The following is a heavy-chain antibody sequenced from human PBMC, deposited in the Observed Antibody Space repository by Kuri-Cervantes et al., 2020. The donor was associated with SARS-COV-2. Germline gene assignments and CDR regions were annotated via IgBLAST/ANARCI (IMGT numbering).Heavy chain of an antibody. CDR3: ARELTYYDFWSGYSPAHYFDY. V-gene: IGHV1-69*13. D-gene: IGHD3-3*01. CDR1: GGTFSSYA. CDR2: IIPIFGTA. Sequence: SVKVSCKASGGTFSSYAISWVRQAPGQGLEWMGGIIPIFGTANYAQKFQGRVTITADESTSTAHMELSSLRSEDTAVYYCARELTYYDFWSGYSPAHYFDYWGQGTLVTVSS. J-gene: IGHJ4*02.